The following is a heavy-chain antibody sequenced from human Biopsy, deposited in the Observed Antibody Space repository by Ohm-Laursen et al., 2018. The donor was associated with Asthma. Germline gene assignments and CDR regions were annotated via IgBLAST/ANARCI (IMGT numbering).Heavy chain of an antibody. V-gene: IGHV1-69*13. D-gene: IGHD3-10*01. Sequence: GASVKVSCKASGDSFGNYAISWVRQAPGQGLEWMGGIIPIFGTANYAQKFQGRVTITADESTSTAYLELSSLRSEDTAVYYCARWGIQGVRFWGMDVWGQGTTVTVSS. CDR3: ARWGIQGVRFWGMDV. J-gene: IGHJ6*02. CDR2: IIPIFGTA. CDR1: GDSFGNYA.